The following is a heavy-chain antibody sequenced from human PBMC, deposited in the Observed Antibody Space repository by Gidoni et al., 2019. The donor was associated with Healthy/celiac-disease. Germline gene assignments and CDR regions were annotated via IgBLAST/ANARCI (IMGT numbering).Heavy chain of an antibody. CDR1: GFTFSSYG. CDR2: IWYDGSNK. J-gene: IGHJ4*02. Sequence: QVQLRESGRGVVNPGRSLNLYCAASGFTFSSYGMHWVRQAPGKGLEWVAVIWYDGSNKYYADTVKGRFTISRDNSKNTLYLQMNSLRAEDTAVYYCAREQPIAAAASDYWGQGTLVTVSS. D-gene: IGHD6-13*01. V-gene: IGHV3-33*01. CDR3: AREQPIAAAASDY.